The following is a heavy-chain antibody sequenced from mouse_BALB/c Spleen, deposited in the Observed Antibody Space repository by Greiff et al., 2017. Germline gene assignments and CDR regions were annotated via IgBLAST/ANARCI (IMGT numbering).Heavy chain of an antibody. D-gene: IGHD2-14*01. CDR3: ARYRYDVGY. J-gene: IGHJ2*01. V-gene: IGHV14-1*02. CDR1: GFNIKDYY. Sequence: DVQLQESGAELVRPGALVKLSCKASGFNIKDYYMHWVKQRPEQGLEWIGWIDPENGNTIYDPKFQGKATITADTSSNTAYLQLSSLTSEDTAVYYCARYRYDVGYWGQGTTLTVSS. CDR2: IDPENGNT.